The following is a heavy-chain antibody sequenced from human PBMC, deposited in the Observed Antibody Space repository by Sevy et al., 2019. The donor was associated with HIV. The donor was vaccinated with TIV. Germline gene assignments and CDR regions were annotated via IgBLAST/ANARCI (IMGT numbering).Heavy chain of an antibody. Sequence: GGSLRLSCAASGFTFSKYSMSWVRQPPGKGLEWVSTLPFGCGEINYADSVKGRFTISRDNSKFSVDLQMINLRPEDTAVYYCARERCTKPLDYWGQGTLVTVSS. CDR3: ARERCTKPLDY. D-gene: IGHD2-8*01. V-gene: IGHV3-23*01. CDR1: GFTFSKYS. CDR2: LPFGCGEI. J-gene: IGHJ4*02.